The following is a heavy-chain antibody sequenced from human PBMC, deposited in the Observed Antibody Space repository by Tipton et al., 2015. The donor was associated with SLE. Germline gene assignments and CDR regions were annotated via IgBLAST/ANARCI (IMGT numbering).Heavy chain of an antibody. CDR2: ISTYNGNT. D-gene: IGHD3-10*01. Sequence: QLVQSGAEVKKPGASVTVSCQASGYTFTDFGVTWVRQAPGQGLEWVGWISTYNGNTHYAQNLQGRVTMTTYTSTSTAYMELRSLRSDDTAVYYCAREVYSGSYYYYYGMDVWGQGTTVTISS. V-gene: IGHV1-18*01. J-gene: IGHJ6*02. CDR3: AREVYSGSYYYYYGMDV. CDR1: GYTFTDFG.